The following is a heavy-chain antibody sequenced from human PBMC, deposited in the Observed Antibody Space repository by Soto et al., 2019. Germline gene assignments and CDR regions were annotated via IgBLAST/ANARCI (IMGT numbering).Heavy chain of an antibody. CDR1: GFIFENFG. V-gene: IGHV3-23*01. CDR3: AKNQGVELVPLATVDWFDP. D-gene: IGHD1-26*01. CDR2: ISGSGFKK. J-gene: IGHJ5*02. Sequence: GGSLRLSCAASGFIFENFGMSWVRQAPGKGLEWISSISGSGFKKYYADSVKGRFTISRDNSKSTVYMELNNLSAEDTAVYHCAKNQGVELVPLATVDWFDPWGQGSVVTVSS.